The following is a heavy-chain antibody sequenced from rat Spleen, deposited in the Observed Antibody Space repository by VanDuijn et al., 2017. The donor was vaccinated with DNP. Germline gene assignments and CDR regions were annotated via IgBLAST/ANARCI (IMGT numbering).Heavy chain of an antibody. CDR3: ATPPYGYNYWYFDF. CDR2: IFYDGSNT. V-gene: IGHV5-7*01. D-gene: IGHD1-9*01. CDR1: GFTFSDYN. J-gene: IGHJ1*01. Sequence: EVQLVESGGGLVQPGRSLKLSCAASGFTFSDYNMAWVRQAPKKGLEWVATIFYDGSNTQYGDSVKGRFTISRDNAKSILYLQMDSLRSEDTATYYCATPPYGYNYWYFDFWGPGTMVTVSS.